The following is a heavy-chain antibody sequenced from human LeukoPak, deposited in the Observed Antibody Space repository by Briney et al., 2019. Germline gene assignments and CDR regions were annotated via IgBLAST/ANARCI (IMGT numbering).Heavy chain of an antibody. V-gene: IGHV5-51*01. J-gene: IGHJ6*02. CDR2: IYPGDSDT. Sequence: PGESLKISCKGSGYSFTSYWIGWVRQMPGKGLEWMGIIYPGDSDTRYSPSFQGQVTISADKSISTAYLQWSSLKASDTAMYYCARHAPGYCSSTSCYPYYYYYGMDVWGQGTTVTVSS. D-gene: IGHD2-2*03. CDR3: ARHAPGYCSSTSCYPYYYYYGMDV. CDR1: GYSFTSYW.